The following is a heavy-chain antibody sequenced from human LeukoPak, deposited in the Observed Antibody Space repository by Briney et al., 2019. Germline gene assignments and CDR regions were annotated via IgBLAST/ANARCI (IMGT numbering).Heavy chain of an antibody. V-gene: IGHV3-23*01. CDR1: GFSFSTHA. D-gene: IGHD3-16*01. CDR3: AINGGDSTSSLQGTFAFDF. CDR2: ISGSGRST. Sequence: GGSLRLSCAVSGFSFSTHAMSWVRQSPEKGLEWVSAISGSGRSTDYADSARGRFTISRDNSKNTLYLQMNNLRAEDTALYCCAINGGDSTSSLQGTFAFDFWGQGTLVTVSS. J-gene: IGHJ4*02.